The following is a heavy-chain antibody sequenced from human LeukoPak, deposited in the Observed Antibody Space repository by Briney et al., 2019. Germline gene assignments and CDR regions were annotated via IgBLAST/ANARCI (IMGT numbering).Heavy chain of an antibody. CDR1: GFTFSSYG. CDR3: AKDLRGGSYYTSFDY. CDR2: IRYDGSNK. Sequence: GGSLRLSCAASGFTFSSYGMHWVRQAPGKGLGWVAFIRYDGSNKYYADSVKGRFTISRDNSKNTLYLQMNSLRAGDTAVYYCAKDLRGGSYYTSFDYWGQGTLVTVSS. J-gene: IGHJ4*02. D-gene: IGHD1-26*01. V-gene: IGHV3-30*02.